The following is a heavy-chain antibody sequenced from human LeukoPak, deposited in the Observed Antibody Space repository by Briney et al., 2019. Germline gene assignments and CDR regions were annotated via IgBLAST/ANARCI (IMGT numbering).Heavy chain of an antibody. D-gene: IGHD3-10*01. CDR2: ISANSAST. V-gene: IGHV3-9*01. Sequence: PGRSLRLSCAASGFSFDEFAMHWVRQAPGKGLEWVSGISANSASTGYADSVKGRFTISRDNAENSLYLQMNSLRTEDTALYFCAKDIWRGGLLAYMDVWGKGTSVTVSS. CDR3: AKDIWRGGLLAYMDV. CDR1: GFSFDEFA. J-gene: IGHJ6*03.